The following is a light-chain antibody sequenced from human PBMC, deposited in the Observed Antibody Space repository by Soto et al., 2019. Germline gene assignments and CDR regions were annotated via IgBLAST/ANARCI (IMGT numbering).Light chain of an antibody. CDR3: TSYTSSSTAL. CDR2: DVT. CDR1: SSDVGGYNY. V-gene: IGLV2-14*03. J-gene: IGLJ7*01. Sequence: QSALTQPASVSGSPGQSITISCTGTSSDVGGYNYDSWYQQHPGKAPKLIIYDVTSRPSGVSNRFSGSKSGNTASLTISGLQAEDEADYFCTSYTSSSTALFGEGTPLTVL.